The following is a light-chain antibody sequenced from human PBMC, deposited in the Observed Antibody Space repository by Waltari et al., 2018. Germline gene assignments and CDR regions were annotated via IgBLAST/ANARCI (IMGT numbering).Light chain of an antibody. CDR1: DSDFGAYDF. CDR3: SSYTTSSAPRV. Sequence: QSALTQPASVSGSPGQSITISCSGPDSDFGAYDFVTWYQQHPGKAPHLIIYEVSNRPSGISKRFSASKSGNTASLTISGLQAEDEADYYCSSYTTSSAPRVFGTGTRVTVL. J-gene: IGLJ1*01. V-gene: IGLV2-14*01. CDR2: EVS.